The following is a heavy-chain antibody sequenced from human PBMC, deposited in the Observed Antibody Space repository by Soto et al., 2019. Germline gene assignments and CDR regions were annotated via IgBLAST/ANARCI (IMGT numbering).Heavy chain of an antibody. CDR1: GGTFSSYA. CDR3: ARGSTVEYSYYYLMYV. D-gene: IGHD4-17*01. CDR2: IIPIFGTA. J-gene: IGHJ6*02. V-gene: IGHV1-69*13. Sequence: ASVKVSCKASGGTFSSYAISWVRQAPGQGLEWMGGIIPIFGTANYAQKFQGRVTITADEFTSTAYMELSSLRSEDTAVYYCARGSTVEYSYYYLMYVWGQGSTVPVSS.